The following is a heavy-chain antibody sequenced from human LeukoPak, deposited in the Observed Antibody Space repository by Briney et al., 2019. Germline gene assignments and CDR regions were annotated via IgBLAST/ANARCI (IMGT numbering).Heavy chain of an antibody. CDR1: GFTVSSNY. J-gene: IGHJ4*02. Sequence: GGSLRLSCAASGFTVSSNYMSWVRQAPGKGLEWVSVIYSGGSTYYADSVKGRFTISRDNSKNTLYLQMNSLRAEDTAVYYCARDPSPTLYSSGWYYFDYWGQGTLVTVSS. D-gene: IGHD6-19*01. V-gene: IGHV3-53*01. CDR2: IYSGGST. CDR3: ARDPSPTLYSSGWYYFDY.